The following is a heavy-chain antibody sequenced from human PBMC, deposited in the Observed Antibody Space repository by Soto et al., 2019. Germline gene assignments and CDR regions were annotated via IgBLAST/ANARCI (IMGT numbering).Heavy chain of an antibody. J-gene: IGHJ5*02. Sequence: KTSETLSLTCTVSGGSISNYYWNWIRQPPGKGLEWIGYFYYSGSSNYNPSLKSRVTISGDTSSNQFSLKLSSVTAADTAVYYCACLPRGYSSAAGRSWGQATLLTVSS. CDR1: GGSISNYY. CDR2: FYYSGSS. V-gene: IGHV4-59*01. D-gene: IGHD5-18*01. CDR3: ACLPRGYSSAAGRS.